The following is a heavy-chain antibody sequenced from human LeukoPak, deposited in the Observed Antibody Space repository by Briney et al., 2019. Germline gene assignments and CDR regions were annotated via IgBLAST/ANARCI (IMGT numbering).Heavy chain of an antibody. Sequence: GGSLRLSCAASGFTFSSYAMSWVRQAPGKGLEWVSSISGSGGTTYYADSVKGRFTISRDNSKKTLYLQMDSLRAEDTAVYYCAKIRDSSGLDYWGQGTLVTVSS. CDR3: AKIRDSSGLDY. D-gene: IGHD3-22*01. J-gene: IGHJ4*02. CDR1: GFTFSSYA. V-gene: IGHV3-23*01. CDR2: ISGSGGTT.